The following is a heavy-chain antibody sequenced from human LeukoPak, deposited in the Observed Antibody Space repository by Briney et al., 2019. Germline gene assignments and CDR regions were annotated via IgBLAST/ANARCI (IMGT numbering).Heavy chain of an antibody. V-gene: IGHV4-59*01. CDR3: ARVERGYSYEIGYYYYYMDV. CDR2: IYYSGST. CDR1: GGSISSYY. Sequence: SETLSLTCTVSGGSISSYYWSWIRQPPGKGPEWIGYIYYSGSTNYNPSLKSRVTISVDTSKNQFSLKLSSVTAADTAVYYCARVERGYSYEIGYYYYYMDVWGKGTTVTIS. J-gene: IGHJ6*03. D-gene: IGHD5-18*01.